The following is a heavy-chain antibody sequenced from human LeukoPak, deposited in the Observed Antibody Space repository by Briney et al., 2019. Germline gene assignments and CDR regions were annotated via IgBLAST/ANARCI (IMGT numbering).Heavy chain of an antibody. CDR2: INLIAGLT. Sequence: ASVKVSCKASGGTFSSYAISWLRQAPGQGPDWMGMINLIAGLTHYAPKFQGRVTMTRDTSTSTVYMELSSLGSEDTAVYYCARQQGVQYLNFDYWGQGALVTVSS. J-gene: IGHJ4*02. CDR1: GGTFSSYA. CDR3: ARQQGVQYLNFDY. D-gene: IGHD3-10*01. V-gene: IGHV1-46*01.